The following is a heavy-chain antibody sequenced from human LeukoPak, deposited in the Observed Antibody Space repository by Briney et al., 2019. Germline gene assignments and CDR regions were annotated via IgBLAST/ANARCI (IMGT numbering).Heavy chain of an antibody. CDR3: AKAFRGLLVDNYYGMDV. CDR1: GFTFDDYA. D-gene: IGHD3-9*01. V-gene: IGHV3-9*01. CDR2: ISWNSGSI. Sequence: GRSLRLSCAASGFTFDDYAMHWVRQAPGKGLEWVSGISWNSGSIGYADSVKGRFTISRDNAKNSLYLQMNSLRAEDTALYYCAKAFRGLLVDNYYGMDVWGQGTTVTVSS. J-gene: IGHJ6*02.